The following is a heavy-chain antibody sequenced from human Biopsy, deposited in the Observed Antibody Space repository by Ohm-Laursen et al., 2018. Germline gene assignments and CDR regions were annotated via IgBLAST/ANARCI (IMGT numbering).Heavy chain of an antibody. Sequence: SLRLSCAASGFTFSSYAMSWVRQAPGKGLERVSAITSSGDTTYYSDSVKGRFTISRDSSKNTLHLQMNSLRAEDTAVYYCAKDQGYYYDRSVYYYFDYWGQGTLVPVSS. D-gene: IGHD3-22*01. J-gene: IGHJ4*02. CDR3: AKDQGYYYDRSVYYYFDY. V-gene: IGHV3-23*01. CDR1: GFTFSSYA. CDR2: ITSSGDTT.